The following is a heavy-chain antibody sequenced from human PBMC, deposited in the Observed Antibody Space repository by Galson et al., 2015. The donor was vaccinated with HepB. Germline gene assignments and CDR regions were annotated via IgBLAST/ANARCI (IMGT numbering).Heavy chain of an antibody. CDR2: IRSKTNSYAT. V-gene: IGHV3-73*01. J-gene: IGHJ4*02. CDR3: TRRDYGAEKGDLESFDY. CDR1: GFTFSGSA. Sequence: SLRLSCAASGFTFSGSAMHWVRQASGKGLEWVGRIRSKTNSYATAYAASVKGRFTISRDDSKNTAYLQMNSLKTEDTAVYYCTRRDYGAEKGDLESFDYWGQGTLVTVSS. D-gene: IGHD4-17*01.